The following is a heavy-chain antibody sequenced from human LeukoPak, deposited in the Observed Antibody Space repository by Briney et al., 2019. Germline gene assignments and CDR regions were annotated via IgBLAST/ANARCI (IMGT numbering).Heavy chain of an antibody. V-gene: IGHV3-30*02. J-gene: IGHJ5*02. CDR2: IRYDGSNK. Sequence: HSGGSLRLSCAASGFTFSSYGMHWVRQAPGKGLEWVAFIRYDGSNKYYADSVKGRFTISRDNAKNSLYLQMNSLRAEDTAVYYCARDFSGYCSSTSCYTSGIGWFDPWGQGTLVTVSS. CDR1: GFTFSSYG. CDR3: ARDFSGYCSSTSCYTSGIGWFDP. D-gene: IGHD2-2*02.